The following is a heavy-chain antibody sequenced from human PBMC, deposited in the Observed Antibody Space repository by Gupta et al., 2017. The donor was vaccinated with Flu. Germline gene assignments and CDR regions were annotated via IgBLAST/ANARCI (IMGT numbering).Heavy chain of an antibody. D-gene: IGHD4-17*01. J-gene: IGHJ4*02. CDR2: ISSSSRPI. CDR3: ARESLYGDNGFGH. V-gene: IGHV3-48*01. Sequence: VRQAPGKGLEWVSFISSSSRPIYYADSVKGRFTISRDNAKNSLYLQMNSLRAEDTAVYYCARESLYGDNGFGHWGQGTLVTVSS.